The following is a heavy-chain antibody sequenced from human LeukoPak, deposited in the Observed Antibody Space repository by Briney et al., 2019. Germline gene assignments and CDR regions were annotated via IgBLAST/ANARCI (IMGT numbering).Heavy chain of an antibody. V-gene: IGHV3-21*01. J-gene: IGHJ4*02. Sequence: GGSLRLSCAASGFTFSTYSMNWVRQAPGKVLEWVSSISWSSGYISYADSVKGRFTISRDNAKSSLYLQMDSLRAEDTAVYYCARDLYGDYGFDYWGQGTQVTVSS. CDR3: ARDLYGDYGFDY. CDR1: GFTFSTYS. D-gene: IGHD4-17*01. CDR2: ISWSSGYI.